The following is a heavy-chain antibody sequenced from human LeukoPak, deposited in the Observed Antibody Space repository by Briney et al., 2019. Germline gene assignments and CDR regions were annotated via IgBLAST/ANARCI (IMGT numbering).Heavy chain of an antibody. CDR2: IYTSGST. V-gene: IGHV4-4*07. Sequence: PSETLSLTCTVSGGSISSYHWSWIRQPAGKGLEWIGRIYTSGSTSYNPSLKSRVTMSVDTSKNQFSLKLSSVTAADTAVYYCASEAGDSSGYYYDKVAFDIWGQGTMVTVSS. CDR1: GGSISSYH. D-gene: IGHD3-22*01. CDR3: ASEAGDSSGYYYDKVAFDI. J-gene: IGHJ3*02.